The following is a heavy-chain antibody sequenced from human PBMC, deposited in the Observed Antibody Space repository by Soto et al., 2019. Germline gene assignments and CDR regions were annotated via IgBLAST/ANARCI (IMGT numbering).Heavy chain of an antibody. V-gene: IGHV3-49*03. CDR3: SRGLTLGY. CDR1: GFTFGDYA. Sequence: PGGSLRLSCTASGFTFGDYAVNWLRRAPRRGLEWVGFIRSKPYGGTTEYAASVKGRFTISRDDSRGIAYLQMNGLKTEDTAVYYCSRGLTLGYWGQGTLVTVSS. D-gene: IGHD6-13*01. CDR2: IRSKPYGGTT. J-gene: IGHJ4*02.